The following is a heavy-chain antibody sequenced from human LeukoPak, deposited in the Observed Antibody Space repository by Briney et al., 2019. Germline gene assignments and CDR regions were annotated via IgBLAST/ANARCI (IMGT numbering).Heavy chain of an antibody. J-gene: IGHJ6*03. CDR1: GFTFSSYW. Sequence: TGGSLTLSCAASGFTFSSYWMHWARPAPGKGLVWVSRINSDGSSTSHADSVKGRFTITRDNAKITLYVQMNSLRADDTAVYYCATLGSIVERYYYMDVWGKGTTVTVSS. CDR2: INSDGSST. V-gene: IGHV3-74*01. D-gene: IGHD3-22*01. CDR3: ATLGSIVERYYYMDV.